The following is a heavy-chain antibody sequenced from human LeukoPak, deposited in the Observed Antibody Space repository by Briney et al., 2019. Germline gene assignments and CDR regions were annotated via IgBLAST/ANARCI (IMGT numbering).Heavy chain of an antibody. CDR1: GGTFSSYA. CDR3: AREGRIVGATTHYYMDV. CDR2: IIPIFGTA. Sequence: ASVKVSCKASGGTFSSYAISWVRQAPGQGLEWMGGIIPIFGTANYAQKFQGRVTITADESTSTAYMELSSLRSEDTAVCYCAREGRIVGATTHYYMDVWGKGTTVTVSS. D-gene: IGHD1-26*01. V-gene: IGHV1-69*01. J-gene: IGHJ6*03.